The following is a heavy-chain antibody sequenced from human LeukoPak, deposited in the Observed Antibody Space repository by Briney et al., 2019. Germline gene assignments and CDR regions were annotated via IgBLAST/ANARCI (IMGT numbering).Heavy chain of an antibody. CDR2: IIPILGTA. Sequence: ASVKVSCKASGGTFSSYAINWVRQAPGQGLEWMGGIIPILGTANYAQKFQGRVTITADKSTSTAYMELSSLTSEDTAVYSRARAGWLHLRGAFDIWGQGTMVTVSS. CDR3: ARAGWLHLRGAFDI. D-gene: IGHD5-24*01. CDR1: GGTFSSYA. V-gene: IGHV1-69*06. J-gene: IGHJ3*02.